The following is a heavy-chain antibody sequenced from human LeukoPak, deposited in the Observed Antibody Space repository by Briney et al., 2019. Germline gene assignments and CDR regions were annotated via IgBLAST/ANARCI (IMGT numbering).Heavy chain of an antibody. CDR2: ISAGGGST. Sequence: PGGSLRLSCAASGLTFSDYSMTWVRQAPGKGLFWVSGISAGGGSTYYADSVKGRFTISRDNSRNTLYLQMNSLRAEDTAVYYCAKDWGEDFDTSGPDYWGQGTLVTVSS. V-gene: IGHV3-23*01. J-gene: IGHJ4*02. CDR3: AKDWGEDFDTSGPDY. CDR1: GLTFSDYS. D-gene: IGHD3-22*01.